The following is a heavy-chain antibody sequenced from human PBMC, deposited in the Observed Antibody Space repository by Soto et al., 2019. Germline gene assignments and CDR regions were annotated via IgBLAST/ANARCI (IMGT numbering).Heavy chain of an antibody. CDR2: IWYDGSNK. V-gene: IGHV3-33*01. D-gene: IGHD2-15*01. Sequence: PGGSLRLSCAASGFTFSSYGMHWVRQAPGKGLEWVAVIWYDGSNKYYADSVKGRFTIPRDNSKNTLYLQMNSLRAEDTAVYYCARDLRDCSGGSCYNPYYYYYGMDVWGQGTTVTVSS. CDR3: ARDLRDCSGGSCYNPYYYYYGMDV. J-gene: IGHJ6*02. CDR1: GFTFSSYG.